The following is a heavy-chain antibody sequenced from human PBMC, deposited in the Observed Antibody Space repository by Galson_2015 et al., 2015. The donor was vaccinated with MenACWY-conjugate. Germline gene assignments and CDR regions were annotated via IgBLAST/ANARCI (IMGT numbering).Heavy chain of an antibody. CDR3: ARDYSSGWYGWYYYGMDV. J-gene: IGHJ6*02. Sequence: SLRLSCAASGFTVSSNYMSWVRQAPGKGLEWVSVIYSGGSTYHADSVKGRFTISRDNSKNTLYLQTNSLRAEDTAVYYCARDYSSGWYGWYYYGMDVWGQGTTVTVSS. CDR1: GFTVSSNY. CDR2: IYSGGST. D-gene: IGHD6-19*01. V-gene: IGHV3-66*01.